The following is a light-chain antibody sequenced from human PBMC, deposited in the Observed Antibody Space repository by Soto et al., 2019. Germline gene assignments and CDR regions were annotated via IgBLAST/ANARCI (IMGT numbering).Light chain of an antibody. CDR1: SGDVGGYDY. CDR2: DVT. CDR3: ISYASINTYV. J-gene: IGLJ1*01. Sequence: QSVLTQPASVSGSPGQSITISCTGTSGDVGGYDYVSWYQQHPGKAPKLMIYDVTNRPSGVSNRFSGSKSGNTASLTISGLQAEDEADYYCISYASINTYVFGTGTKVTV. V-gene: IGLV2-14*01.